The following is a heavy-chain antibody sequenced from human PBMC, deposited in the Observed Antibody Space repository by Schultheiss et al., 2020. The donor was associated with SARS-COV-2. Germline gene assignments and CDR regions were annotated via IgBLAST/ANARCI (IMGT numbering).Heavy chain of an antibody. CDR1: GFSFRSYW. Sequence: GGSLRLSCAASGFSFRSYWMHWVRQAPGKGLLWVSRINSDGSSTSYADSVKGRFTMSRDNAKNTLYLQMNSLRAEDTAVYYCARELHSSSWYFDYWGQGTLVTVSS. V-gene: IGHV3-74*01. CDR3: ARELHSSSWYFDY. J-gene: IGHJ4*02. D-gene: IGHD6-13*01. CDR2: INSDGSST.